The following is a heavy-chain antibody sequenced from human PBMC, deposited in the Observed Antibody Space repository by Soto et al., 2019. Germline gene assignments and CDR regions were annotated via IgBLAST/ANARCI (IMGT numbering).Heavy chain of an antibody. Sequence: QVQLVESGGGVVQPGRSLRLSCAASGFTFSSYAMLWVRQAPGKGLEWVAVISYDGSNKYYADSVKGRFTISRDNSKNTLYLQMNSLRAEDTAVYYCARGRPFTMVRGVILDYWGPGTLVTVSS. CDR3: ARGRPFTMVRGVILDY. J-gene: IGHJ4*02. CDR2: ISYDGSNK. CDR1: GFTFSSYA. D-gene: IGHD3-10*01. V-gene: IGHV3-30-3*01.